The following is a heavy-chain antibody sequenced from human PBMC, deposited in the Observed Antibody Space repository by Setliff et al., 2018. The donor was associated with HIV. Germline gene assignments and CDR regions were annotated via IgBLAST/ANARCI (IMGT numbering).Heavy chain of an antibody. V-gene: IGHV3-7*01. CDR1: GIIFSTYG. Sequence: PGGSLRLSCAASGIIFSTYGMHWVRQAPGKGLEWVANIRQDGSEKYYVDSVKGRFTISRDNAKNSLYLQMNSLRAEDTAVYYCATQLPAALSYYYYYMDVWGKGTTVTVSS. J-gene: IGHJ6*03. CDR2: IRQDGSEK. D-gene: IGHD2-2*01. CDR3: ATQLPAALSYYYYYMDV.